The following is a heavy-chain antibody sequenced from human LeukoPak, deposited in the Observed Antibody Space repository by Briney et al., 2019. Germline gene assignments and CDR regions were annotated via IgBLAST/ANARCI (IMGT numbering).Heavy chain of an antibody. J-gene: IGHJ4*02. CDR1: GFTFSSYA. CDR3: ARAGKYYDAADY. Sequence: GGSLRLSCAASGFTFSSYAMHWVRQAPGKGLEWVAVISYDGSNKYYAYSVKGRFTISRDNSKNTLYLQMNSLRAEDTAVYYCARAGKYYDAADYWDQGTLVTVSS. D-gene: IGHD3-22*01. CDR2: ISYDGSNK. V-gene: IGHV3-30-3*01.